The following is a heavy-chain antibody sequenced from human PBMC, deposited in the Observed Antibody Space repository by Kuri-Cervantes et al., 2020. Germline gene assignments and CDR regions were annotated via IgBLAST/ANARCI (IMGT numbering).Heavy chain of an antibody. D-gene: IGHD1-1*01. CDR2: IKQDGSEK. CDR3: ARGYSQGGY. V-gene: IGHV3-7*01. J-gene: IGHJ4*02. CDR1: GFTFSSYW. Sequence: GESLKISCAASGFTFSSYWMSWVRQAPGKGLEWVASIKQDGSEKYYVDSVKGRFTISRDNAKNSLYLQMNSLRAEDTAVYYCARGYSQGGYWGQGTLVTVSS.